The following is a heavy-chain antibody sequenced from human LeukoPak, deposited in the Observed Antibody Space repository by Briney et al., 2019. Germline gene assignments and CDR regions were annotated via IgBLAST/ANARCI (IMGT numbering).Heavy chain of an antibody. J-gene: IGHJ5*02. Sequence: PSETLSLTCAVYGGSFSGYYWSWIRQPPGKGLEWIGEINHSGSTNYNPSLKSRVTISVDTSKNQSSLKLSSVTAADTAVYYCARVKYSGSLWFDPWGQGTLVTVSS. CDR3: ARVKYSGSLWFDP. CDR1: GGSFSGYY. CDR2: INHSGST. D-gene: IGHD1-26*01. V-gene: IGHV4-34*01.